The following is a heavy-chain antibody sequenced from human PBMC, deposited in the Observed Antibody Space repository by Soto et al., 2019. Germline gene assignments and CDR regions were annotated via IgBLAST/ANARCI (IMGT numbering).Heavy chain of an antibody. CDR1: GFTFSSYW. J-gene: IGHJ4*02. CDR2: IKQDGSEK. D-gene: IGHD3-22*01. V-gene: IGHV3-7*04. Sequence: EVQLVESGGGLVQPGGSLRLSCAASGFTFSSYWMSWVRQAPGKGLEWVANIKQDGSEKYYVDSVKGRFTISRDNAKNSLYLQMNSLRAEDTAVYYCARVYDSSGPYFDYWGQGTLVTVSS. CDR3: ARVYDSSGPYFDY.